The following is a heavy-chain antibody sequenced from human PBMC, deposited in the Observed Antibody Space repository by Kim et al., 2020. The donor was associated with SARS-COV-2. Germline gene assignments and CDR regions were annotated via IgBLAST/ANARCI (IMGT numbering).Heavy chain of an antibody. D-gene: IGHD2-2*02. J-gene: IGHJ6*02. Sequence: GGSLRLSCAASGFTVSSNYMSWVRQAPGKGLEWVSVIYSGGSTYYAASVKGRFTISRDNSKNTLYLQMNSLRAEDMAVYYCAREPRLLYQTSYYYCCMDVWGQGTTVTVSS. CDR2: IYSGGST. V-gene: IGHV3-53*01. CDR1: GFTVSSNY. CDR3: AREPRLLYQTSYYYCCMDV.